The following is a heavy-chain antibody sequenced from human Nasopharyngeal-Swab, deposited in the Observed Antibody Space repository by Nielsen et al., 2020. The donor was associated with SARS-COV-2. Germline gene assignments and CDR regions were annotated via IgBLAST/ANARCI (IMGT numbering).Heavy chain of an antibody. Sequence: SETLSLTCTVSGGSISSYYWSWIRQPPGKGLEWIGYIYYSGSTNYNPSLKSRVTISVDTSKNQFSLKLSSVTAADTAVYYCARARYCRSTSCYYAGGMDVWGQGTTVTVSS. CDR1: GGSISSYY. J-gene: IGHJ6*02. CDR3: ARARYCRSTSCYYAGGMDV. CDR2: IYYSGST. V-gene: IGHV4-59*01. D-gene: IGHD2-2*01.